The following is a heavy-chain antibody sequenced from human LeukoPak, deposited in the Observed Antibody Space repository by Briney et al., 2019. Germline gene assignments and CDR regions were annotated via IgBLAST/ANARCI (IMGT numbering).Heavy chain of an antibody. Sequence: SETLSLTCAVYGGSFSGYYWSWIRQPPGRGLEWIGEINHSGSTNYNPSLKSRVTISVDTSKNQFSLKLSSVTAADTAVYYCARGSPNFDIVVVPAARRRNWFDPWGQGTLVTVSS. V-gene: IGHV4-34*01. J-gene: IGHJ5*02. D-gene: IGHD2-2*01. CDR1: GGSFSGYY. CDR3: ARGSPNFDIVVVPAARRRNWFDP. CDR2: INHSGST.